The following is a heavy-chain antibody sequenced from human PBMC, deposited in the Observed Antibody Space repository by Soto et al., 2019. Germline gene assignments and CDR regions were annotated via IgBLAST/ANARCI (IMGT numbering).Heavy chain of an antibody. V-gene: IGHV4-59*12. J-gene: IGHJ6*03. CDR1: GGSISSYY. CDR3: ARWGGNFCSSTSCRSYYYYYMDV. Sequence: SETLSLTCTVSGGSISSYYWSWIRQPPGKGLEWIGYIYYSGSTNYNPSLKSRVTISVDTSKNQFSLKLSSVTAADTAVYYCARWGGNFCSSTSCRSYYYYYMDVWGKGTTVTVSS. CDR2: IYYSGST. D-gene: IGHD2-2*01.